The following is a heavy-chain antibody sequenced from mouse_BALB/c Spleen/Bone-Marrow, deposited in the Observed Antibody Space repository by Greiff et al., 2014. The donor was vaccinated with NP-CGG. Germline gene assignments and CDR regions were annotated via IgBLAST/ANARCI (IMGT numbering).Heavy chain of an antibody. V-gene: IGHV1S135*01. CDR2: IEPYNGGT. J-gene: IGHJ3*01. Sequence: EVQLQQSGPELVKPGASVKVSCKASGYVFTSYNMYWVKQSHGKSLEWIGYIEPYNGGTSYNQKSKGKATLTVDKSSSTAYMYLNSLTSEDSAVYYCASGNWAYWGQGTLVTVSA. CDR3: ASGNWAY. CDR1: GYVFTSYN. D-gene: IGHD2-1*01.